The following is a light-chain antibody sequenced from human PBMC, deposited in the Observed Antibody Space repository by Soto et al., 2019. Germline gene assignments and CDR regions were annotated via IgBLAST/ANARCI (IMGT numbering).Light chain of an antibody. J-gene: IGLJ1*01. CDR3: SSYTSSSISLYV. Sequence: QSALTQPASVSGSPGQSITISCTGTSSDVGGYNYVSWYQQHPGKAPKLMIYDVSNRPSGVSNRFSGSKSGNTASLTISGPQAEDEADYYFSSYTSSSISLYVFGTGTNLTVL. V-gene: IGLV2-14*01. CDR2: DVS. CDR1: SSDVGGYNY.